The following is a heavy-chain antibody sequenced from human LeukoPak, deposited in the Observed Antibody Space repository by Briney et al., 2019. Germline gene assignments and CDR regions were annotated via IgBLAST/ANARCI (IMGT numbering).Heavy chain of an antibody. CDR2: INPGDRST. Sequence: ASVKVSCKASGYTLTSYYIHWVRQSPGQRLEWMGIINPGDRSTTYAQKFQGRVTMTRDTSTSTVYMELSSLRSHGTAVYNCARAGDRTGYYLGSRFDYWGQGTLVTVSS. CDR3: ARAGDRTGYYLGSRFDY. CDR1: GYTLTSYY. D-gene: IGHD3/OR15-3a*01. V-gene: IGHV1-46*01. J-gene: IGHJ4*02.